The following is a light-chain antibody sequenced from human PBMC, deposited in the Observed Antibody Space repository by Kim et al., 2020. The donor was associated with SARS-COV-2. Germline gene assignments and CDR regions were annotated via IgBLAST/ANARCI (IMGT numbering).Light chain of an antibody. J-gene: IGKJ5*01. CDR1: QSVGSS. V-gene: IGKV3-11*01. CDR3: QLHSSWPPIT. Sequence: SPGEGVTLSCRASQSVGSSLGWYQQRRGQPPRLLIYDTSERAPGIPARFSGSGSGTDFTLTISSLEPEDFALYYCQLHSSWPPITFGQGTRLEIK. CDR2: DTS.